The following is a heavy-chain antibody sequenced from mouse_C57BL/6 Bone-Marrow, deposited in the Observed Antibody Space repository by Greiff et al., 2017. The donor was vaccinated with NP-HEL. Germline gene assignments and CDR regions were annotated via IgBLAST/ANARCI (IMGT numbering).Heavy chain of an antibody. CDR3: RRGGGNWYFGG. J-gene: IGHJ1*03. CDR1: GYTFTSYW. CDR2: IYPGNSDT. Sequence: EVQLQQSGTVLARPGASVKMSCKTSGYTFTSYWMHWVKQRPGQGLEWIGAIYPGNSDTSYNQKFKGKAKLTAVTSASTAYMELSSLTNEDSGVYYGRRGGGNWYFGGWGTGTTVTVAS. V-gene: IGHV1-5*01.